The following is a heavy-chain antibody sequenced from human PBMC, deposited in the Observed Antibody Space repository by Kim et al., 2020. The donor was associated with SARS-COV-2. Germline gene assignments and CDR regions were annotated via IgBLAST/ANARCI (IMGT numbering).Heavy chain of an antibody. D-gene: IGHD3-10*01. J-gene: IGHJ4*01. Sequence: GGSLRLSCAASGFNFINYAIHWVRQAPGRGLEWVAVTSYDETNKYYAGSVKGRFTISRDNSKNTLYLQMNSLRAEDTAVYYCAKDASGSYFSPYYFDYWG. V-gene: IGHV3-30*18. CDR3: AKDASGSYFSPYYFDY. CDR1: GFNFINYA. CDR2: TSYDETNK.